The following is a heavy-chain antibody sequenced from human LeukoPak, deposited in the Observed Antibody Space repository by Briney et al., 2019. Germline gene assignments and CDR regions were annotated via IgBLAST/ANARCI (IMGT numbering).Heavy chain of an antibody. D-gene: IGHD6-13*01. J-gene: IGHJ1*01. V-gene: IGHV3-23*01. CDR2: ISGSGGST. CDR3: AKDGAYSSSWYVAEYFQH. Sequence: GGSLRLSCAASGFTFSSYAMSWVRQAPGKGLEWVSGISGSGGSTYYADSVKGRFTISRDNSKNTLYLQMNSLRAEDTAVYYCAKDGAYSSSWYVAEYFQHWGQGTLVTVSS. CDR1: GFTFSSYA.